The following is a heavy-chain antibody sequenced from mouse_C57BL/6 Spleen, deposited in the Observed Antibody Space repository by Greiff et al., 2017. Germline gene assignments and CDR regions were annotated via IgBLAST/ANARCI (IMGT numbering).Heavy chain of an antibody. D-gene: IGHD1-1*02. CDR2: IYPGDGDT. J-gene: IGHJ3*01. Sequence: QVQLKQSGAELVKPGASVKISCKASGYAFSSYWMNWVKQRPGKGLEWIGQIYPGDGDTNYNGKFKGKATLTADKSSSTAYMQLSSLTSEDSAVYFCARSYYAYGFAYWGQGTLVTVSA. CDR3: ARSYYAYGFAY. CDR1: GYAFSSYW. V-gene: IGHV1-80*01.